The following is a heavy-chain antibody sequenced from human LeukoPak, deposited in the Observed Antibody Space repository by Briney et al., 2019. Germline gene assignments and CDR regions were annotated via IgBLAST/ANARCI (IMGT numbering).Heavy chain of an antibody. V-gene: IGHV3-7*01. D-gene: IGHD3-3*01. J-gene: IGHJ3*02. CDR1: GFTFSSYW. CDR3: ARDRVDSSYYDFWSSVISAFDI. Sequence: GGSLRLSCAASGFTFSSYWMTWVRQAPGEGLECVANIKQGGSEKYYVDSVKGRFTISRDNAKNSLYLQMNSLRAEDTAVYYCARDRVDSSYYDFWSSVISAFDIWGQGTMVTVSS. CDR2: IKQGGSEK.